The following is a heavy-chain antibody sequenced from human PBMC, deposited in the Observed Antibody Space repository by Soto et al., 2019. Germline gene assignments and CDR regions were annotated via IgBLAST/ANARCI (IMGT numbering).Heavy chain of an antibody. CDR2: IYPGDSRT. V-gene: IGHV5-51*01. CDR3: ARRPSPYYDILTGAYYYYYGMDV. D-gene: IGHD3-9*01. CDR1: GYSVTTYC. Sequence: PGESLKISCKGSGYSVTTYCIAWVRQMPGKGLEWMGIIYPGDSRTTYSPSFQGRVIISADKSISTAYLQWSSLKASDTAMYYCARRPSPYYDILTGAYYYYYGMDVWGQGTKVTVSS. J-gene: IGHJ6*02.